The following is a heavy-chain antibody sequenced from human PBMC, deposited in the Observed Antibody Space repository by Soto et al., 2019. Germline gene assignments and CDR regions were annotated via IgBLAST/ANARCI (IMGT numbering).Heavy chain of an antibody. CDR2: VNSDGRDT. CDR1: GFSFSNYW. CDR3: ARGSVDHGFDI. D-gene: IGHD3-9*01. Sequence: EVQVVESGGDLVQPGGSLRLSCAASGFSFSNYWMHWVRQAPGKGLVWVSRVNSDGRDTIYADSVMGRFTVSRDNAKNTLFLQMNSLRIDDTAMYYCARGSVDHGFDIWGQGKMVTVSS. V-gene: IGHV3-74*01. J-gene: IGHJ3*02.